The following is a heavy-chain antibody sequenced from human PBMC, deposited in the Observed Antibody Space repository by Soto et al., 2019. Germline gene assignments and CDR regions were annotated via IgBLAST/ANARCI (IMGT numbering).Heavy chain of an antibody. J-gene: IGHJ6*02. CDR1: GGTFSSYA. D-gene: IGHD2-2*01. CDR2: IIPIFGTA. CDR3: ARGALVVVPAADYYGMDV. V-gene: IGHV1-69*06. Sequence: ASVKVSCKASGGTFSSYAISWVRQAPGQGLEWMGGIIPIFGTANYAQKFQGRVTIAADKSTSTAYMELSSLRSEDTAVYYCARGALVVVPAADYYGMDVWGQGTTVTVSS.